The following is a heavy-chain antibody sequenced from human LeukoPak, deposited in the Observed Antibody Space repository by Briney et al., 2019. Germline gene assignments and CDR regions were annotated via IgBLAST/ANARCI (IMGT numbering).Heavy chain of an antibody. CDR1: GFTFSSYV. D-gene: IGHD5-18*01. Sequence: GGSLRHSCAASGFTFSSYVMNWVRQAPGKGLEWVSSISDSGDSTYYADSVRGRFTISRDNSKNTLYLQMNSLRAEDTAVYYCAEGLPGVTPFDYWGQGTLVTVSS. J-gene: IGHJ4*02. CDR2: ISDSGDST. CDR3: AEGLPGVTPFDY. V-gene: IGHV3-23*01.